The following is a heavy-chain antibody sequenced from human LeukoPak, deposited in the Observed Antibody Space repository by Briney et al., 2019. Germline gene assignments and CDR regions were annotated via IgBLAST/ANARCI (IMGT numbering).Heavy chain of an antibody. J-gene: IGHJ4*02. CDR3: ARGGSRGCLDY. D-gene: IGHD5-12*01. CDR1: GFTFSSWW. Sequence: PGGSLRLSCAASGFTFSSWWMGWVRQAPGKGLEWVANIKQNGSEKYYVDSVKGRFTISRDNAKNSLFLQMNSLRAEDTAVYYCARGGSRGCLDYWGQGTLVTVSS. CDR2: IKQNGSEK. V-gene: IGHV3-7*01.